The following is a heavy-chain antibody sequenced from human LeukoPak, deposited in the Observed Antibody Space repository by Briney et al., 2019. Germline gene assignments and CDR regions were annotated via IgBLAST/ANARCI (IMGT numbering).Heavy chain of an antibody. Sequence: SETLSLTCAVYGGSFSGYYWSWIRQPPGKGLEWIGEINHSGSTNYNPSLKSRVTISVDTSKNQFSLKLSSVTAADTAVYCCARVYYSRLIQHWGQGTLVTVSS. CDR2: INHSGST. J-gene: IGHJ1*01. CDR3: ARVYYSRLIQH. D-gene: IGHD3-22*01. CDR1: GGSFSGYY. V-gene: IGHV4-34*01.